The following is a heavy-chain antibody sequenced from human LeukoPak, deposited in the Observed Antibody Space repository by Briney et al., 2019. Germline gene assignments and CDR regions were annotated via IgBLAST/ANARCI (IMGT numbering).Heavy chain of an antibody. V-gene: IGHV4-39*01. Sequence: PSETLSLTCTVSGGSISSSSYYWGWIRQPPGKGLGWIGSIYYSGSTYYNPSLKSRVTISVDTSKNQFSLKLSSVTAADTAVYYCARRHTNYDYVWGSYRGTQTVDYWGQGTLVTVSS. CDR2: IYYSGST. J-gene: IGHJ4*02. CDR3: ARRHTNYDYVWGSYRGTQTVDY. D-gene: IGHD3-16*02. CDR1: GGSISSSSYY.